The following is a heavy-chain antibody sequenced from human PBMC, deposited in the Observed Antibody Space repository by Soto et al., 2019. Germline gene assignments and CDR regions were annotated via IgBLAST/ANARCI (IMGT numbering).Heavy chain of an antibody. Sequence: GGSLRLSCAASGFTFSSYSMNWVRQAPGKGLEWVSYISSSSSTIYYADSVKGRFTISGDNAKNSLYLQMNSLRDEDTAVYYCARVGYYDFWSAIPNYYYYGMDVWGQGTTVTVSS. V-gene: IGHV3-48*02. J-gene: IGHJ6*02. CDR3: ARVGYYDFWSAIPNYYYYGMDV. D-gene: IGHD3-3*01. CDR2: ISSSSSTI. CDR1: GFTFSSYS.